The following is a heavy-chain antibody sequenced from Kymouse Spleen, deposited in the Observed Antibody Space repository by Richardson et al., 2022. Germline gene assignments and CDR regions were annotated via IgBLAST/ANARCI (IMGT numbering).Heavy chain of an antibody. D-gene: IGHD5-12*01. CDR3: ARVLVDIVGYGMDV. J-gene: IGHJ6*02. CDR2: IWYDGSNK. V-gene: IGHV3-33*01. CDR1: GFTFSSYG. Sequence: QVQLVESGGGVVQPGRSLRLSCAASGFTFSSYGMHWVRQAPGKGLEWVAVIWYDGSNKYYADSVKGRFTISRDNSKNTLYLQMNSLRAEDTAVYYCARVLVDIVGYGMDVWGQGTTVTVSS.